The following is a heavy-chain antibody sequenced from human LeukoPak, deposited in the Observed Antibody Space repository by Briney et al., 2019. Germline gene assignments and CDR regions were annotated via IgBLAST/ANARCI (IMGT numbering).Heavy chain of an antibody. D-gene: IGHD3-16*01. CDR2: INHSGST. V-gene: IGHV4-34*01. Sequence: SETLSLTCAVYGGSFSGYYWSWIRQPPGKGLEWIGEINHSGSTNYNPSLKSRVTISVDTSKNQFSLKLSSVTAADTAVYYCATWGRISDAFDIWGQGTMVTVSS. CDR1: GGSFSGYY. CDR3: ATWGRISDAFDI. J-gene: IGHJ3*02.